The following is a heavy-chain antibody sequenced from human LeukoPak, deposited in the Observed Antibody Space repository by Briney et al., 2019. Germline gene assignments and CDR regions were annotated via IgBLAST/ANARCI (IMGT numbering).Heavy chain of an antibody. CDR3: TRESRPFCPFAY. J-gene: IGHJ4*02. Sequence: SETLSLTCTVSGGSISSSSYYWGWIRQPPGKGLEWIGSIYYSGGTYYNPSLRSRVAMSLDRANNQFSLSLTSVTAADTAVYYCTRESRPFCPFAYWGQGVLVTVSS. CDR2: IYYSGGT. D-gene: IGHD2-2*01. CDR1: GGSISSSSYY. V-gene: IGHV4-39*07.